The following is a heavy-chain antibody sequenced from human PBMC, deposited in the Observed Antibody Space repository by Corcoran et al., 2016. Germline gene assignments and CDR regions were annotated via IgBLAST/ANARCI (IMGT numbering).Heavy chain of an antibody. Sequence: QVQLQQWGAGLLKPSETLSLTCAVYGGSFSGYYWSWIRQPPGKGLEWIGEINHSGSTNYNPSLKSRVTISVDTSKNQFSLKLSSVTAADTAVYVCARCPRFQQLVLSTTSPSWYFDLWGRGTRVTVSS. CDR1: GGSFSGYY. J-gene: IGHJ2*01. D-gene: IGHD6-13*01. CDR3: ARCPRFQQLVLSTTSPSWYFDL. CDR2: INHSGST. V-gene: IGHV4-34*01.